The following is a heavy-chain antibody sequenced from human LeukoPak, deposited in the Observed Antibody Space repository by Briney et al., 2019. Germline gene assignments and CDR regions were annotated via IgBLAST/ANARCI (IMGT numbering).Heavy chain of an antibody. CDR1: GFTFDASA. V-gene: IGHV3-43*02. CDR3: AKRGTTHYFDY. CDR2: ISRDGGGT. J-gene: IGHJ4*02. D-gene: IGHD1-26*01. Sequence: GGSLRLSCAASGFTFDASAMHWVRQTPGKGLEWVSHISRDGGGTSYADSVKGRFTISRDNSKNSLYLQMNSLRTEDTALYYCAKRGTTHYFDYWGQGTLVVVSS.